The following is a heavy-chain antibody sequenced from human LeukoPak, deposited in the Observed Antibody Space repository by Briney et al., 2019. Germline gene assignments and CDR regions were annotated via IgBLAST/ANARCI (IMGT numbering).Heavy chain of an antibody. CDR2: INPNSGGT. CDR1: GYTFTGYY. D-gene: IGHD6-13*01. Sequence: ASVKVSCKASGYTFTGYYMHWVRQAPGQGLECMGWINPNSGGTNYAQKFQGRVTMTRDTSISTAYMELSRLRSDDTAVYYCARDRPRGSWGIDSWGQGTLVTVSS. CDR3: ARDRPRGSWGIDS. J-gene: IGHJ4*02. V-gene: IGHV1-2*02.